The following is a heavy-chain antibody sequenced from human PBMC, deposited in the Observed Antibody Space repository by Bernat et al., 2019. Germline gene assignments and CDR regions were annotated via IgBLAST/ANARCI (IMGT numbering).Heavy chain of an antibody. CDR3: ARALPAATIYVDY. Sequence: QVQLVESGGGVVQPGRSLRLPCAASGFTFSSYGMHWVRQAPGKGLEWVAVIWYDGSNKYYADSVKGRFTISRDNSKNTLYLQMNSLRAEDTAVYYCARALPAATIYVDYWGQGTLVTVSS. J-gene: IGHJ4*02. CDR1: GFTFSSYG. D-gene: IGHD2-2*01. CDR2: IWYDGSNK. V-gene: IGHV3-33*01.